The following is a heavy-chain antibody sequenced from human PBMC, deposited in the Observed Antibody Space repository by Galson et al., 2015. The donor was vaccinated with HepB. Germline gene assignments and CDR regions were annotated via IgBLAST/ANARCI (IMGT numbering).Heavy chain of an antibody. J-gene: IGHJ1*01. CDR3: AKTLDFGGTFYDSIGYYYPQYFQH. CDR2: ISGSGGTT. V-gene: IGHV3-23*01. CDR1: GFTFSSYA. D-gene: IGHD3-22*01. Sequence: SLRLSCAASGFTFSSYAMNWVRQAPGKGLEWVSTISGSGGTTYYADSAKGRFTISRDNSKNTLFLQMNSLRAEDTAVYYCAKTLDFGGTFYDSIGYYYPQYFQHWGQGTLVTVSS.